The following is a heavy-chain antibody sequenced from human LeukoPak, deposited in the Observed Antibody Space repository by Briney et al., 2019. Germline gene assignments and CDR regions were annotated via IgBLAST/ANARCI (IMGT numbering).Heavy chain of an antibody. V-gene: IGHV4-30-2*01. CDR3: ARHGGYYDPFDY. Sequence: SETLSLTCTVSGGSISSGGYYWSWIRQPPGKGLEWIGYIYHSGSTNYNPSLKSRVTISVDTSKNQFSLKLSSVTAADTAVYYCARHGGYYDPFDYWGQGTLVTVSS. CDR2: IYHSGST. CDR1: GGSISSGGYY. D-gene: IGHD3-22*01. J-gene: IGHJ4*02.